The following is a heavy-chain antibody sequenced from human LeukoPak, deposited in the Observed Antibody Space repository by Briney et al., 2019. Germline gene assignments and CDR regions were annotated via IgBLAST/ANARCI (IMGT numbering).Heavy chain of an antibody. CDR1: GYTFTGYY. D-gene: IGHD2/OR15-2a*01. CDR3: ARDETIVRSPPDY. J-gene: IGHJ4*02. V-gene: IGHV1-2*04. Sequence: ASVKVSCKASGYTFTGYYMHWVRQAPGQGLEWMGWINPNSGGTNYAQKFQGWVTMTRDTSISTAYMELSRLRSDDTAVYYCARDETIVRSPPDYWGQGTLVTVSS. CDR2: INPNSGGT.